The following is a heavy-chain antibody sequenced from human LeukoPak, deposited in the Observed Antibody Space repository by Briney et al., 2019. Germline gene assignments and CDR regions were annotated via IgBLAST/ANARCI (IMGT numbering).Heavy chain of an antibody. CDR2: IFNSGST. D-gene: IGHD3-3*01. Sequence: SETLSLTCSVSGGSISGSSFFWGWIRQPPGNGLEWIGSIFNSGSTHSSPSLKSRVTMTVDTSKNQFSLKLSSVTAADTAVYYCARAGVNYDFWSGYFDWGQGTLVTVSS. CDR3: ARAGVNYDFWSGYFD. CDR1: GGSISGSSFF. V-gene: IGHV4-39*07. J-gene: IGHJ4*02.